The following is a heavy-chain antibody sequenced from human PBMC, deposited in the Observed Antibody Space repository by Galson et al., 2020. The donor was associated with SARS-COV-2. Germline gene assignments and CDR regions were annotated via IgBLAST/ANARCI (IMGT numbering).Heavy chain of an antibody. J-gene: IGHJ3*02. CDR1: GYTFNTYS. CDR2: ISPNSGNT. CDR3: ARDWSTSRRGAFDI. D-gene: IGHD3-3*01. Sequence: ASVKVSCKSSGYTFNTYSISWVRQAPGQGLEWMGWISPNSGNTYYAQKFQGRVTLTRDKFTSSVYMDLRGLTSDDTAVYFCARDWSTSRRGAFDIWGQGTQVTVSS. V-gene: IGHV1-18*01.